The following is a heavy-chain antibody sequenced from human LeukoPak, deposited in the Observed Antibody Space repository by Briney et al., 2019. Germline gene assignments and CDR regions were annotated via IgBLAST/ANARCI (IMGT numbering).Heavy chain of an antibody. V-gene: IGHV4-59*01. CDR1: GGSISNYY. CDR3: ASDGGQRGYSYGYALYFDD. CDR2: IYYSGST. Sequence: SETLSLTCTVSGGSISNYYWSWVRQPPGKGLEWIGYIYYSGSTNYNPSPTSRVTISVDTSKNQFSLKLSSVTAADTAVYVCASDGGQRGYSYGYALYFDDWGQGTLVTVSS. D-gene: IGHD5-18*01. J-gene: IGHJ4*02.